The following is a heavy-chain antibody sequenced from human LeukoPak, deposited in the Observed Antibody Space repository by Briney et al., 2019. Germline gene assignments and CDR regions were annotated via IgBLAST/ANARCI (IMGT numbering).Heavy chain of an antibody. CDR1: GASISNSDYY. D-gene: IGHD3-10*01. CDR2: IYYNGST. J-gene: IGHJ5*02. Sequence: PSETLSLTCTVSGASISNSDYYWGWIRQPPGKGLEWIGIIYYNGSTNYNPSLKSRVTISVDTSKNQFSLKLSSVTAADTAVYYCARRFYGSGSPFDPWGQGTLVTVSS. V-gene: IGHV4-39*07. CDR3: ARRFYGSGSPFDP.